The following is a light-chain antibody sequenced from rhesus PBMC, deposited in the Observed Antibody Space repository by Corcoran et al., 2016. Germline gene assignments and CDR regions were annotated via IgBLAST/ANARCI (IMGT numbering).Light chain of an antibody. CDR3: QHGYGTPLT. V-gene: IGKV1-74*01. J-gene: IGKJ4*01. Sequence: DIQMTQSPSSLSASVGDRVTITCRASENVNNYLNWYQQKPGKAPKLLIYKASTLQSGVPIRFSGSGSGTDYTFTISSLQPEDVATYYCQHGYGTPLTFGGGTKVEIK. CDR1: ENVNNY. CDR2: KAS.